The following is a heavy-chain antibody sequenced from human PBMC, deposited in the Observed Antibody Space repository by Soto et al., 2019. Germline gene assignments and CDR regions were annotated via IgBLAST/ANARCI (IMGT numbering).Heavy chain of an antibody. V-gene: IGHV4-39*01. CDR3: ARVGGDYYYYYGMDV. CDR2: IYYSGST. J-gene: IGHJ6*02. Sequence: XATLSLARTVSGGSISSSRDYWGWIRKPPGKGLEWIGSIYYSGSTYYNPSLKSRVTISVDTSKNQFSLKLSSVTAADTAVYYCARVGGDYYYYYGMDVWGQGTTVTVSS. D-gene: IGHD3-3*01. CDR1: GGSISSSRDY.